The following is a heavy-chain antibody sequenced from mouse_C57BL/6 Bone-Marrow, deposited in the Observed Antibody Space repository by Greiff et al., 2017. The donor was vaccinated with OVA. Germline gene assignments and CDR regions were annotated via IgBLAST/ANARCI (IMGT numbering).Heavy chain of an antibody. V-gene: IGHV4-1*01. Sequence: EVQLQQSGGGLVQPGGSLKLSCAASGIDFSRYWMSWVRRAPGKGLEWIGEINPDSSTINYAPSLKDKFIISRDNAKNTLYLQMSKVRSEDTALYYCANRPPDDGYFWFAYWGQGTLVTVSA. CDR3: ANRPPDDGYFWFAY. D-gene: IGHD2-3*01. CDR1: GIDFSRYW. CDR2: INPDSSTI. J-gene: IGHJ3*01.